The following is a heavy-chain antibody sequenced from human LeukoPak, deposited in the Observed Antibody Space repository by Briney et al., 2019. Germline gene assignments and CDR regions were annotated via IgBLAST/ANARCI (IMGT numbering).Heavy chain of an antibody. CDR1: GFTVSSTY. J-gene: IGHJ4*02. V-gene: IGHV3-66*01. D-gene: IGHD3-9*01. Sequence: GGSLRLSCAASGFTVSSTYMSWVRQAPGKGLEWVSVFYSGDTTYYADSVRGRFTISRDNSKNMLYLQMNSLRAEDTAVYYCARRLLAGYYEFWGQGTLVTVSS. CDR3: ARRLLAGYYEF. CDR2: FYSGDTT.